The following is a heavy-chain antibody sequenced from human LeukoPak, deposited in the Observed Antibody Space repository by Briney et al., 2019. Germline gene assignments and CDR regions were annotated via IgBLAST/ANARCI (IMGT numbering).Heavy chain of an antibody. Sequence: PGESLKISCKGSGYSFTSYWIGWVRQMPGKDLEWMGIIYPDDSDIRYSPSFQGQVTISVDKSISTAYLQWSSLKASDTAMYYCAVGQWPRLNFDYWGQGTLVTVSS. J-gene: IGHJ4*02. CDR3: AVGQWPRLNFDY. CDR1: GYSFTSYW. CDR2: IYPDDSDI. V-gene: IGHV5-51*01. D-gene: IGHD6-19*01.